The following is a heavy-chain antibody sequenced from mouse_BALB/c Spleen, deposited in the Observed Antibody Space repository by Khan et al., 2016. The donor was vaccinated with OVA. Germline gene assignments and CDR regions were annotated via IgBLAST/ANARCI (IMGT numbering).Heavy chain of an antibody. CDR2: INPSSGYT. Sequence: QVQLKQSGAELARPGASVKMSCKASGYTFTSYTMHWVQQRPGQGLEWIGYINPSSGYTKYNQKFKDKATLTADKSSSTAYMQLSSLTSEDSAVYYCARTHERWGQGTTLTVSS. J-gene: IGHJ2*01. CDR3: ARTHER. CDR1: GYTFTSYT. V-gene: IGHV1-4*01.